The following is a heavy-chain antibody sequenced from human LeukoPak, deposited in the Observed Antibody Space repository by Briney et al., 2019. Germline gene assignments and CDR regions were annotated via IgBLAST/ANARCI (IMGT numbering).Heavy chain of an antibody. Sequence: GGSLRLSCAASGFTFSSYAMHWVRQAPGKGLEWVAVISYDGSNKHYADSVKGRFTISRDNAKNSLYLQMNSLRAEDTAVYYCARDYSSSWYLSPGYFDYWGQGTLVTVSS. J-gene: IGHJ4*02. D-gene: IGHD6-13*01. CDR2: ISYDGSNK. CDR3: ARDYSSSWYLSPGYFDY. CDR1: GFTFSSYA. V-gene: IGHV3-30*04.